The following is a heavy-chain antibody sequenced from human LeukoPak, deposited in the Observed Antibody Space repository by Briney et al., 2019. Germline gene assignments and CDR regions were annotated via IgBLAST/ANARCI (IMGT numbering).Heavy chain of an antibody. J-gene: IGHJ3*02. CDR1: GGSISSGGYS. D-gene: IGHD3-16*01. CDR3: ARGRDYVWAFDI. CDR2: IYYSGST. V-gene: IGHV4-30-4*07. Sequence: SETLSLTCAVSGGSISSGGYSWSWIRQPPGKGLEWIGYIYYSGSTYYNPSLKSRVTISVGTSKNQFSLKLSSVTAADTAVYYCARGRDYVWAFDIWGQGTMVTVSS.